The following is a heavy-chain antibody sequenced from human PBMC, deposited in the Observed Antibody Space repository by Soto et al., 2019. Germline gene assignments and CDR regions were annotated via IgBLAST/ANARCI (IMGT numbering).Heavy chain of an antibody. CDR1: GYTFTSYY. CDR2: INPSGGST. D-gene: IGHD2-2*02. V-gene: IGHV1-46*01. CDR3: AIPGGSGGGYCSSTSCYTDYYYGMDV. J-gene: IGHJ6*02. Sequence: QVQLVQSGAEVKKPGASVKVSCKASGYTFTSYYMHWVRQAPGQGLEWMGIINPSGGSTSYAQKYQGRGTMAMDTSTSTVYMELSSLRSEDTAVYYCAIPGGSGGGYCSSTSCYTDYYYGMDVWGQGTTVTVSS.